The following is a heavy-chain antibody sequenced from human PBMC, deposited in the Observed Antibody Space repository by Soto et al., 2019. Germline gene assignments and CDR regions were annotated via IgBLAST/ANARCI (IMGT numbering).Heavy chain of an antibody. Sequence: ASETLSLTCAVSGGSIDSGAFSLSWIRQPPGKGLEWIGYVTHSGTAYSIPSLNGRLTLSVDSSQTQFSLKLTSVTAADSAFYYCARIHWAQSSLDYRGRGILVTVSS. J-gene: IGHJ4*02. V-gene: IGHV4-30-2*01. CDR2: VTHSGTA. D-gene: IGHD6-19*01. CDR3: ARIHWAQSSLDY. CDR1: GGSIDSGAFS.